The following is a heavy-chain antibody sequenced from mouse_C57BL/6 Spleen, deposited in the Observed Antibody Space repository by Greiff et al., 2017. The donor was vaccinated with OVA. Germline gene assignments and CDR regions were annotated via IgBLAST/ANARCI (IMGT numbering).Heavy chain of an antibody. CDR2: IYPRSGNT. CDR3: ARRADYYGSSPWYFDV. CDR1: GYTFTSYG. V-gene: IGHV1-81*01. D-gene: IGHD1-1*01. Sequence: QVQLKESGADLARPGASVKLSCKASGYTFTSYGISWVKQRTGQGLEWIGEIYPRSGNTYYNEKFKGKATLTADKSSSTAYMELRSLTSEDSAVYFCARRADYYGSSPWYFDVWGTGTTVTVSS. J-gene: IGHJ1*03.